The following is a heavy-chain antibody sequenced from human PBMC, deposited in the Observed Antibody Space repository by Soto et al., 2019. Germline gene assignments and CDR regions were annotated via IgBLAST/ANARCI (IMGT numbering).Heavy chain of an antibody. Sequence: QVQLVESGGGVVQPGRSLRLSCAASGFTFSSYAMHWVRQAPGKGLEWGAVISYDGSNKYYADSVKGRFTISRDNSKNTLYLQMNSLRAEDTAVYYCAKAVAGNIDYWGQGTLVTVSS. CDR1: GFTFSSYA. CDR3: AKAVAGNIDY. CDR2: ISYDGSNK. V-gene: IGHV3-30-3*01. D-gene: IGHD6-19*01. J-gene: IGHJ4*02.